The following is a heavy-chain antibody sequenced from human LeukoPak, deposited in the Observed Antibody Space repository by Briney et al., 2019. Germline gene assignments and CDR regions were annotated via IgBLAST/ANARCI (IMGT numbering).Heavy chain of an antibody. V-gene: IGHV4-39*07. CDR1: GGSISSSSYY. CDR3: ARDVYSSSLAVDP. J-gene: IGHJ5*02. Sequence: PSETLSLTCTVSGGSISSSSYYWGWIRQPPGKGLEWIGSIYYSGSTYYNPSLKSRVTISVDTSKNQFSLKLSSVTAADTAVYYCARDVYSSSLAVDPWGQGTLVTVSS. CDR2: IYYSGST. D-gene: IGHD6-6*01.